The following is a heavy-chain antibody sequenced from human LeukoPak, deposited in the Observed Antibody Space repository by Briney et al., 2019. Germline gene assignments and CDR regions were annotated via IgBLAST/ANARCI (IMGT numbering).Heavy chain of an antibody. J-gene: IGHJ5*02. CDR2: ITPMFGTS. CDR3: ARDRGHYYDSSGSSNWFDP. Sequence: SVKVSCKASGGTFSRHTISWVRQSPGQGLEWMGGITPMFGTSNYAQKFQGRVTITADESTSTAYMELSSLRSEDTAVYYCARDRGHYYDSSGSSNWFDPWGQGTLVTVSS. V-gene: IGHV1-69*13. D-gene: IGHD3-22*01. CDR1: GGTFSRHT.